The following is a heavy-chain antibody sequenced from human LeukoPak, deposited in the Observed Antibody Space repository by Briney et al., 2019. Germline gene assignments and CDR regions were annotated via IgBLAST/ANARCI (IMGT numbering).Heavy chain of an antibody. CDR1: GGSISSGDYY. Sequence: PSETLSLTCTVSGGSISSGDYYWSWIRQPPGKGLEWIGYIYYIGNTFYNPSLKSRVTISVDTSKNQFSLKLSSVTAADTAVYYCARTSYGDYGFFDYWGQGTLVTVSS. CDR2: IYYIGNT. CDR3: ARTSYGDYGFFDY. D-gene: IGHD4-17*01. V-gene: IGHV4-30-4*01. J-gene: IGHJ4*02.